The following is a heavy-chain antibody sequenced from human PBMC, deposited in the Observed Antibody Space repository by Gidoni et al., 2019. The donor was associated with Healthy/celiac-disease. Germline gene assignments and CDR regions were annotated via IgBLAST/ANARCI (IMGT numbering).Heavy chain of an antibody. CDR2: IYYSGST. CDR1: GGSISSGGYY. D-gene: IGHD2-15*01. Sequence: QVQLQESGPGLVKPSQTLSLTCTVSGGSISSGGYYWGWIRQHPGKGLEWIGYIYYSGSTYYNPSLKSRVTISVDTSKNQFSLKLSSVTAADTAVYYCAREVCSGGSCYPDYWGQGTLVTVSS. V-gene: IGHV4-31*03. CDR3: AREVCSGGSCYPDY. J-gene: IGHJ4*02.